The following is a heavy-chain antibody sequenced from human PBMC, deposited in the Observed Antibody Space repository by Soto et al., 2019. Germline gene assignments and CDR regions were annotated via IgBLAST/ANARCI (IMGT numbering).Heavy chain of an antibody. J-gene: IGHJ4*02. CDR3: AKESVITFGGVIVIPPSFDY. CDR1: GFTFSSYA. CDR2: ISGSGGST. D-gene: IGHD3-16*02. Sequence: ESGGGLVQPGGSLRLSCAASGFTFSSYAMSWVRQAPGKGLEWVSAISGSGGSTYYADSVKGRFTISRDNSKNTLYLQMNSLRAEDTAVYYCAKESVITFGGVIVIPPSFDYWGQGTLVTVSS. V-gene: IGHV3-23*01.